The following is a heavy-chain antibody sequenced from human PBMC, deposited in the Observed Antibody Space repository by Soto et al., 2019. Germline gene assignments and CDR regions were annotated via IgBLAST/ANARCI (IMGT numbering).Heavy chain of an antibody. Sequence: GGSLRLSCAASGFTFISYAMSWVLQAPGKGLEWVSAISGSGGSTYYADSVKGRFTISRDNSKNTLYLQMNSLRAEDTAVYYCAKGLDIVVVVAHYFDYWGQGTLVTVSS. D-gene: IGHD2-15*01. CDR2: ISGSGGST. J-gene: IGHJ4*02. CDR3: AKGLDIVVVVAHYFDY. V-gene: IGHV3-23*01. CDR1: GFTFISYA.